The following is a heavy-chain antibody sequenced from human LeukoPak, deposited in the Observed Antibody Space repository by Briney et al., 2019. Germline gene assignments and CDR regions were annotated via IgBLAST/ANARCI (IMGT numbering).Heavy chain of an antibody. CDR1: GFTFSSYG. J-gene: IGHJ5*02. V-gene: IGHV3-33*01. D-gene: IGHD6-13*01. CDR3: ARDSSSNNWFDP. Sequence: PGGSLRLSCAASGFTFSSYGMHWVRQAPGKGLEWVAVIWYDGSNKYYADSVKGRFTISRDNSKNTLYLQMNSLRAEDKAVYYCARDSSSNNWFDPWGQGTLVTVSS. CDR2: IWYDGSNK.